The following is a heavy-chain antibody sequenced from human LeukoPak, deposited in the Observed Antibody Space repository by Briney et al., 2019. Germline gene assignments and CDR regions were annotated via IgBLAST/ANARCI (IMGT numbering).Heavy chain of an antibody. V-gene: IGHV3-74*01. D-gene: IGHD3-10*01. CDR2: INSDGSTT. CDR1: GFTFSSYW. J-gene: IGHJ2*01. Sequence: PGGSLRLSCEASGFTFSSYWMHWVRQVPGKGLVWVSRINSDGSTTTYADSVKGRFTISRDTSKNTLYLQMDGLRVEDTALYYCARAFAGAPFDLWGRGTLVTVSS. CDR3: ARAFAGAPFDL.